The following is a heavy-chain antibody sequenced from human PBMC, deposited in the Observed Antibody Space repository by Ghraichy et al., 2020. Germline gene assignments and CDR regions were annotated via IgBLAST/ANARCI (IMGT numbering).Heavy chain of an antibody. J-gene: IGHJ4*02. CDR1: GFNFEEYS. CDR3: ARDLIKMAGTPFYFDY. CDR2: ISSSSAFI. Sequence: LTCAASGFNFEEYSMNWVRQAPGKGLEWVSYISSSSAFIYYADSVKGRFTISRDNAKNLLYLQMNSLRVEDTAVYYCARDLIKMAGTPFYFDYWGQGALVTVSS. V-gene: IGHV3-21*01. D-gene: IGHD6-19*01.